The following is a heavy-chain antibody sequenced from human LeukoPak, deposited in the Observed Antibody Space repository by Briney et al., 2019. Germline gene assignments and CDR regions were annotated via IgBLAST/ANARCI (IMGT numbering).Heavy chain of an antibody. Sequence: SVKVSCKASGGTFSSYAISWVRQAPGQGLEWMGGIIPIFGTANYAQKFQGRVTITADESTSTAYMELSSLRSEDTAVYYCARGDVLRFLEWFPYYYYGMDVWGQGTTVTVSS. V-gene: IGHV1-69*13. CDR1: GGTFSSYA. D-gene: IGHD3-3*01. J-gene: IGHJ6*02. CDR2: IIPIFGTA. CDR3: ARGDVLRFLEWFPYYYYGMDV.